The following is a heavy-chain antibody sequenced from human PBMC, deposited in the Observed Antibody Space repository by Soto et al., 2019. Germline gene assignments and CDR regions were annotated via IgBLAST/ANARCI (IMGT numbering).Heavy chain of an antibody. CDR3: ARELFDGYSPAGY. V-gene: IGHV4-30-4*01. Sequence: SETLSLTCTVSGGSMSRGDYYWSWIRQPPGKGLEWIGFIYHTGSTYYSPSLKNRVAISIDTSQNQMSLTLTSVTAADTAVYYCARELFDGYSPAGYCGQGTLVTVSS. CDR1: GGSMSRGDYY. D-gene: IGHD2-15*01. CDR2: IYHTGST. J-gene: IGHJ4*02.